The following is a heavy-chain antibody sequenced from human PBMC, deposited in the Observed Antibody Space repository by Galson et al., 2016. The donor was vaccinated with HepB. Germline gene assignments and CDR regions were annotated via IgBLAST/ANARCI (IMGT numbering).Heavy chain of an antibody. CDR2: XSGTNDDL. D-gene: IGHD5-24*01. J-gene: IGHJ4*02. CDR1: GYTFTSYG. CDR3: ARDWSAQMPRITDY. V-gene: IGHV1-18*04. Sequence: SVKVSCKASGYTFTSYGISWVRQAPGQGPEWMGXXSGTNDDLRYAQMFQGRVTITTDTSTNTAYIELRSLTFDDTAVYYCARDWSAQMPRITDYWGQGTLVTVS.